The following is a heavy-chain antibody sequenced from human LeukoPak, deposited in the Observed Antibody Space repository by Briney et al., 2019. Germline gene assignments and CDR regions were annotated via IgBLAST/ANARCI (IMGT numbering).Heavy chain of an antibody. CDR3: ARDIVRYDFWSGYSRDV. D-gene: IGHD3-3*01. V-gene: IGHV4-38-2*02. CDR2: IYHSGST. CDR1: GYSMSSGYY. Sequence: SETLSLTCAVAGYSMSSGYYWGYIRQPPGKGLEWIGSIYHSGSTYYNPSLKSRVTISVDTSKNQFSLKLSSVTAADTAVYYCARDIVRYDFWSGYSRDVWGKGTTVTVSS. J-gene: IGHJ6*04.